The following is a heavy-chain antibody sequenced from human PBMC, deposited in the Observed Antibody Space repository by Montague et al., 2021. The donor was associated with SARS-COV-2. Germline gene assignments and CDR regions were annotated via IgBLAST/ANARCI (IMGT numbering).Heavy chain of an antibody. D-gene: IGHD1-7*01. J-gene: IGHJ5*02. CDR3: ARHRVASGWNYFDP. Sequence: SETLSLTCTVSGVSISDYTYFWGWIRQPPGKGLEWIASVYYSGSTYYXPSLKSRVTISVDTSKNQSSLQVSSVTAADSAIYYCARHRVASGWNYFDPWGRGTLVTVSS. CDR2: VYYSGST. CDR1: GVSISDYTYF. V-gene: IGHV4-39*01.